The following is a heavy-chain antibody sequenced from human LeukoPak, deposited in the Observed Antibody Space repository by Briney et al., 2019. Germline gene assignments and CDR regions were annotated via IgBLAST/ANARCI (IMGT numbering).Heavy chain of an antibody. CDR2: ISSSSSYI. Sequence: SGGSLRLSCAASGFTFSSYSMNWFRQAPGKGLEGVASISSSSSYIYYADSVKGRFTISRDNAKNSLYLQMNSLRAEDTAVYYCARDRDWELPFDYWGQGTLVTVSS. J-gene: IGHJ4*02. V-gene: IGHV3-21*01. D-gene: IGHD1-26*01. CDR1: GFTFSSYS. CDR3: ARDRDWELPFDY.